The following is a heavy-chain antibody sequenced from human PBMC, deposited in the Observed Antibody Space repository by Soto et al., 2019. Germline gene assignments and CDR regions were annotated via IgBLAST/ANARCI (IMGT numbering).Heavy chain of an antibody. V-gene: IGHV3-53*02. CDR3: ARHAWLEN. D-gene: IGHD3-9*01. CDR1: GFSVSGDT. Sequence: EVQLVETGGGLIYPGGSLRLSCAASGFSVSGDTMNWVRQAPGKGLEWISAIYSGGNTNDAGSVKGRFTISRDTSKNTLYLQMSRLRVEDTAVYYCARHAWLENWGQGTLVTVSS. J-gene: IGHJ4*02. CDR2: IYSGGNT.